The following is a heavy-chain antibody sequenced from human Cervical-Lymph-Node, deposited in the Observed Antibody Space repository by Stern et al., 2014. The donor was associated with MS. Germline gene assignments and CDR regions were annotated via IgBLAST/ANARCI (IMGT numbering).Heavy chain of an antibody. CDR3: ARDPDTAMSYFDY. D-gene: IGHD5-18*01. V-gene: IGHV3-33*01. J-gene: IGHJ4*02. CDR2: IWYDGSNK. CDR1: GFTFSSYG. Sequence: MQLVESGGGVVQPGRSLRLSCAASGFTFSSYGMHWVRQAPGKGLEWVAVIWYDGSNKYYADSVKGRFTISRDNSKNTLYLQMNSLRAEDTAVYYCARDPDTAMSYFDYWGQGTLVTVSS.